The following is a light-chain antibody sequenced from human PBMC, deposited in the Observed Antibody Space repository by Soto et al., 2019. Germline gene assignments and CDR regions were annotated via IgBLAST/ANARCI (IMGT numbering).Light chain of an antibody. V-gene: IGKV3-20*01. J-gene: IGKJ1*01. CDR3: QQYDDSPPT. CDR2: GAS. Sequence: EIVLTQSPGSLSLSPGERATLSCRASQSVSSSFLAWYQQKVGQAPRLLIYGASSRATGIPDRFSGSGSETDFTLIISRLEPEDFAVYYCQQYDDSPPTFGQGTKVDIK. CDR1: QSVSSSF.